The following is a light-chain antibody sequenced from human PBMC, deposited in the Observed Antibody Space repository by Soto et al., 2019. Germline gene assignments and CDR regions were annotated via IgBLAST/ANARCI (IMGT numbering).Light chain of an antibody. Sequence: EVVMTQSPATVSVSPGEGVTLSCRASQTISNDLAWYQQKPGQAPRLLIYGASTMATGVPARFSGGGSGTEYSTTISSRQSEDFAFYYCHQKYKWAPVTFGGGTKVEIK. CDR2: GAS. V-gene: IGKV3-15*01. CDR1: QTISND. J-gene: IGKJ4*01. CDR3: HQKYKWAPVT.